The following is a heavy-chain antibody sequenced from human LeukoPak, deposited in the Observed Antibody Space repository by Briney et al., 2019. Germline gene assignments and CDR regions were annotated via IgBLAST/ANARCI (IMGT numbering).Heavy chain of an antibody. CDR1: GGSISSYY. Sequence: PSETLSLTCTVSGGSISSYYWSWIRQPPGKGLEWIGYIYYSGSTNYNPSLKSRVTISVDTSKNQFSLKLGSVTAADTAVYYCARVYDILTGYSYFDYWGQGTLVTVSS. J-gene: IGHJ4*02. D-gene: IGHD3-9*01. CDR2: IYYSGST. V-gene: IGHV4-59*01. CDR3: ARVYDILTGYSYFDY.